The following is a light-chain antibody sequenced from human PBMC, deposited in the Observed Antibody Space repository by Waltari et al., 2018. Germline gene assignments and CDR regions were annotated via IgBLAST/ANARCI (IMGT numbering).Light chain of an antibody. CDR3: QQCYSTPYT. CDR1: QGISSY. V-gene: IGKV1-8*01. J-gene: IGKJ2*01. CDR2: AAS. Sequence: AIRITQSPSSLSASTGDRVTITCRACQGISSYLAWYQQKPGKAPKVLIYAASTLQTGVPSRFSGTGSGTDFTLTISCLQSEDFAVYYCQQCYSTPYTFGQGTKLEIK.